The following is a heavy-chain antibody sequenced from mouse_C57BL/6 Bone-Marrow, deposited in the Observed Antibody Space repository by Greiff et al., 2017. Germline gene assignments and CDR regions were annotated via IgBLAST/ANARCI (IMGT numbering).Heavy chain of an antibody. J-gene: IGHJ1*03. CDR2: IHPNSGST. D-gene: IGHD1-1*01. Sequence: QVQLKESGAELVKPGASVKLSCKASGYTFTSYWMHWVKQRPGQGLEWIGMIHPNSGSTNYNEKFKSKATLTVDKSSSTAYMQLSSLTSEDSAVYYCAASIYYYGSSYWYFDVWGTGTMVTVSS. CDR3: AASIYYYGSSYWYFDV. CDR1: GYTFTSYW. V-gene: IGHV1-64*01.